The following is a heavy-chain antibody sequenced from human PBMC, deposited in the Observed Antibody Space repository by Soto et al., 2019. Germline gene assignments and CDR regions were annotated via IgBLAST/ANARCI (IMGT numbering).Heavy chain of an antibody. CDR3: ARTGDIVDPFVVHTRDNWFDP. CDR1: GGSISSYY. Sequence: SETLSLTCTVSGGSISSYYWSWIRQPPGKGLEWIGYIYYSGSTNYNPSLKSRVTISVDTSKNQFSLKLSPVTAADTAVYYCARTGDIVDPFVVHTRDNWFDPWGQGTLVTVSS. J-gene: IGHJ5*02. V-gene: IGHV4-59*08. D-gene: IGHD2-15*01. CDR2: IYYSGST.